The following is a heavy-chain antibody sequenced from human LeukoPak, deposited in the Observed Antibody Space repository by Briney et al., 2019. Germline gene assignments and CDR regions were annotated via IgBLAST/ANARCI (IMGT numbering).Heavy chain of an antibody. D-gene: IGHD6-13*01. V-gene: IGHV3-7*01. CDR2: IKQDGSEK. Sequence: PGGTLRLSCAASGFTFSSYWMSWVRQAPGKGLEWVANIKQDGSEKYYVDSVKGRFTISRDNAKNSLYLQMNSLRAEDTAVYYCARVPSRRFGRSSWYRYFDYWGQGTLVTVSS. CDR1: GFTFSSYW. J-gene: IGHJ4*02. CDR3: ARVPSRRFGRSSWYRYFDY.